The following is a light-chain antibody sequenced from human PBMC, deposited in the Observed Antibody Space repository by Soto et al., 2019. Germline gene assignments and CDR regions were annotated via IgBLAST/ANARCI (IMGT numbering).Light chain of an antibody. CDR1: SSDIGAYNF. J-gene: IGLJ3*02. CDR3: TSYAGINNLWV. Sequence: QSALTQPPSASGSPGQSVTISCTGTSSDIGAYNFVSWYQQHPGSAPKLIIFGVNERPSGVPDRFSGSKSGNTASLTVSGGQAEDEADYYCTSYAGINNLWVFGGGTKLTVL. CDR2: GVN. V-gene: IGLV2-8*01.